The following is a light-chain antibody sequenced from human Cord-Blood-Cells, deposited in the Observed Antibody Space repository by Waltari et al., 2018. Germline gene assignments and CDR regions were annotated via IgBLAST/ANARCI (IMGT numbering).Light chain of an antibody. Sequence: QSALTQPASVSGSPGQSVTISCTGTSSDVGGYNYVSWDQQHPGKAPKLMIYDVSKRPSGVSTRFSGSKSGHTASLTISGLQAEDEADYYCSSYTSSSIWVFGGGTKLTVL. J-gene: IGLJ3*02. CDR3: SSYTSSSIWV. CDR1: SSDVGGYNY. V-gene: IGLV2-14*01. CDR2: DVS.